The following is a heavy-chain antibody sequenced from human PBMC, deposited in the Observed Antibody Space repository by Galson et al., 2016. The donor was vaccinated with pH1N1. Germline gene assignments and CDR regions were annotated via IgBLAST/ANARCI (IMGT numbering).Heavy chain of an antibody. Sequence: QSGAEVTKPGESLRISCKASDYSFMSYWIAWVRQRPGKGLECVGFVYPGNSDVKYSPSFLGQVIMSADKSISTAFLQWSSLNASDTAMYYCARRGINGTDFWGQGTLVTVSS. V-gene: IGHV5-51*01. CDR2: VYPGNSDV. CDR3: ARRGINGTDF. CDR1: DYSFMSYW. J-gene: IGHJ4*02. D-gene: IGHD1/OR15-1a*01.